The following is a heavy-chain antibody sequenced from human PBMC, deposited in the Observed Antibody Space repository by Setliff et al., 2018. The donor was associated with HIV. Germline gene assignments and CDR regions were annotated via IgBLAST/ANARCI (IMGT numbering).Heavy chain of an antibody. CDR2: IYYSGST. J-gene: IGHJ5*02. Sequence: GSLRLSCAASGFTFSDYYMSWIRQAPGKGLEWIGTIYYSGSTYSNPSLKSRVTMSVDTSKNQFSLKLSSVTAADTAVYYCATYADRESNRFDPWGQGILVTV. CDR1: GFTFSDYY. CDR3: ATYADRESNRFDP. D-gene: IGHD3-10*01. V-gene: IGHV4-59*04.